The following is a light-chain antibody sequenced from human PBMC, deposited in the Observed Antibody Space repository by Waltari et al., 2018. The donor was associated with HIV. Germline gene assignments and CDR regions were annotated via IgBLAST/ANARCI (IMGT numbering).Light chain of an antibody. CDR2: EDN. V-gene: IGLV6-57*03. J-gene: IGLJ3*02. CDR1: SGSIASNY. CDR3: QSYDNSVLWV. Sequence: NFMLTQPPSVSESPGKTVTISCTRSSGSIASNYVQWYQQRPGSAPTTVIYEDNQRPSGVPARCSGSIDSSSNSASLTIAGLKTEDEADYYCQSYDNSVLWVFGGGTKLTVL.